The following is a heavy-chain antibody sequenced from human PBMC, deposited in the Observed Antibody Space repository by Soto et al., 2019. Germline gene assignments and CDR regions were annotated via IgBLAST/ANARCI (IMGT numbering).Heavy chain of an antibody. CDR3: AREDGHYYYGMDV. CDR2: ISAYNGNT. J-gene: IGHJ6*02. V-gene: IGHV1-18*01. D-gene: IGHD2-8*01. Sequence: GESLKISCKASGYTFTSYGISWVRQAPGQGLEWMGWISAYNGNTNYAQKLQGRVTMTTDTSTSTAYMELRSLSSDDTAVYYCAREDGHYYYGMDVWGQGTTVTVSS. CDR1: GYTFTSYG.